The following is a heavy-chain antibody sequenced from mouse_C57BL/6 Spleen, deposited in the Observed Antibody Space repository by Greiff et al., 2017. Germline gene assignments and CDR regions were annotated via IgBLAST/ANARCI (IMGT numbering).Heavy chain of an antibody. CDR3: ARRGFITSVVATNYFDD. V-gene: IGHV1-52*01. J-gene: IGHJ2*01. D-gene: IGHD1-1*01. CDR2: IDPSDSET. CDR1: GYTFTSYW. Sequence: QVQLQQPGAELVRPGSSVKLSCKASGYTFTSYWMHWVKQRPIQGLEWIGNIDPSDSETHYNQKFKDKATLTVDKSSSTASMPLSSLTSVSSAVYYCARRGFITSVVATNYFDDWGKGTTLTVSS.